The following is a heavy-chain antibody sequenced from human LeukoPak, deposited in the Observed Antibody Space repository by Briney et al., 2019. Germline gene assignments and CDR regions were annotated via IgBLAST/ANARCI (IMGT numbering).Heavy chain of an antibody. J-gene: IGHJ6*03. CDR3: ARETYDYYYYYMDV. CDR1: GYTFTGYY. V-gene: IGHV1-2*02. CDR2: INPNSGGT. Sequence: GASVKVSCKASGYTFTGYYMHWVRQAPGQGLEWMGWINPNSGGTNYAQKFQGRVTMTRDTSISTAYMELSRLRSDDTAVYYCARETYDYYYYYMDVWGKGTTVAVSS.